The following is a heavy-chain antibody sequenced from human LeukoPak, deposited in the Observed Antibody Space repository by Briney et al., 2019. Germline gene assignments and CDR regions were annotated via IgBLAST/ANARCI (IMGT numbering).Heavy chain of an antibody. CDR2: IYYSRST. J-gene: IGHJ4*02. D-gene: IGHD6-13*01. V-gene: IGHV4-31*03. CDR3: ARRGIAAAGAFDY. Sequence: SQTLSLTCTVSGGSISSGGYYWSWIRQHPGKGLEWIGYIYYSRSTYYNPSLKSRVTISVDTSKNQFSLKLSSVTAADTAVYYCARRGIAAAGAFDYWGQGTLVTVSS. CDR1: GGSISSGGYY.